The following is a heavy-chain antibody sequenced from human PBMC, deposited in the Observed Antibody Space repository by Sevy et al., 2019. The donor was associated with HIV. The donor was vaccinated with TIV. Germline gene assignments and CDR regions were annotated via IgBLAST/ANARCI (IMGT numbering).Heavy chain of an antibody. Sequence: GESLKISCAASGFTFSSYSMNWVRQAPGKGLEWVSSISSSSSYIYYADSVKGRFTISRDNAKNSLYLQMNSLRAEDTAVYYCARDWYDFWSGYYDYYYYYGMDVWGQGTTVTVSS. V-gene: IGHV3-21*01. CDR1: GFTFSSYS. CDR2: ISSSSSYI. D-gene: IGHD3-3*01. CDR3: ARDWYDFWSGYYDYYYYYGMDV. J-gene: IGHJ6*02.